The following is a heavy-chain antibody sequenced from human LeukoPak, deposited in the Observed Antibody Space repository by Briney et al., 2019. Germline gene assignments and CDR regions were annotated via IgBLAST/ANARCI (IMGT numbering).Heavy chain of an antibody. D-gene: IGHD4-17*01. V-gene: IGHV4-59*01. J-gene: IGHJ4*02. CDR2: IYYSGST. CDR1: GGSISSYY. Sequence: SETLSLTCTVSGGSISSYYWSWIRQPPGKGLEWIGYIYYSGSTNYNPSLKSRVTISVDTSKNQFSLRLSSVTAADTAVYYCARGRDYGGYYFDYWGQGTLVTVSS. CDR3: ARGRDYGGYYFDY.